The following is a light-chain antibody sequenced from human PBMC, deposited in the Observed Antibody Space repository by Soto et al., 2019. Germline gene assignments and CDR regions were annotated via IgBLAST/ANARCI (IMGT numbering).Light chain of an antibody. CDR3: QQDKRGLPRT. CDR1: QSVSTN. CDR2: GAS. V-gene: IGKV3-15*01. Sequence: EIVMTQSPATLSVSPGDRATLSCRASQSVSTNLAWYQQKHGQAPRPLIYGASTRATGVPGRFSGSGSWTESTLSISGLQSEDFALYYYQQDKRGLPRTFGLGT. J-gene: IGKJ1*01.